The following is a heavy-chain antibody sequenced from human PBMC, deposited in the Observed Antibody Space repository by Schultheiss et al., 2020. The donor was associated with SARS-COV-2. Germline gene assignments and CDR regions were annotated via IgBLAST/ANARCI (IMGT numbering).Heavy chain of an antibody. CDR3: AREQRGYSYGLTFDY. D-gene: IGHD5-18*01. V-gene: IGHV1-69*05. Sequence: SVKVSCKASGGTFITSPMSWVRQAHGQGLEWMGRIIPIFGTTEYAQKFQGRVTMTTDTSTSTAYMELRSLRSEDTAVYYCAREQRGYSYGLTFDYWGQGTLVTVSS. CDR2: IIPIFGTT. J-gene: IGHJ4*02. CDR1: GGTFITSP.